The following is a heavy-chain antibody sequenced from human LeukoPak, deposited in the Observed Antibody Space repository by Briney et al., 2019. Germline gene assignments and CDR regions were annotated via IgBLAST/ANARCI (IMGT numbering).Heavy chain of an antibody. V-gene: IGHV4-34*01. J-gene: IGHJ4*02. CDR3: ARGLRLPPYYFDY. D-gene: IGHD4-11*01. CDR1: GGSFSGYC. Sequence: SETLSLTCAVYGGSFSGYCWSWIRQPPGKGLGWIGEINHSGSTNYNPSLKSRVTISVDTSKNQFSLKLSSVTAADTAVYYCARGLRLPPYYFDYWGQGTLVTVSS. CDR2: INHSGST.